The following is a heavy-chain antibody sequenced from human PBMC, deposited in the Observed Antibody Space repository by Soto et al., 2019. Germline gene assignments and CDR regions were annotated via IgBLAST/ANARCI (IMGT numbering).Heavy chain of an antibody. CDR3: AREHLDCSSTSCYDGGGYYYGMDV. CDR2: IYYSGST. V-gene: IGHV4-30-4*01. J-gene: IGHJ6*02. D-gene: IGHD2-2*01. Sequence: PSETLSLTCTVSGGSISSGDYYWSWIRQPPGKGLEWIGYIYYSGSTYYNPSLKSRVTISVDTSKNQFSLKLSSVTAADTAVYYCAREHLDCSSTSCYDGGGYYYGMDVWGQGTTVTVSS. CDR1: GGSISSGDYY.